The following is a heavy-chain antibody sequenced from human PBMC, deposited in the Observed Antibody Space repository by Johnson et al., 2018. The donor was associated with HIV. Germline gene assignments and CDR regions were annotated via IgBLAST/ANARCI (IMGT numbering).Heavy chain of an antibody. J-gene: IGHJ3*02. Sequence: VQLVESGGGVVQPGTSLRLSCAASGFTFRAYGMHWVRQAPGKGLEWLTLMSYDGSKKYYADSVKGRFTISRDNSKNTLYLQMNSLRAEDTAVYYCAKDSPGWLVGAIGEDAFDIWGQGTMVTVSS. V-gene: IGHV3-30*18. D-gene: IGHD1-26*01. CDR1: GFTFRAYG. CDR2: MSYDGSKK. CDR3: AKDSPGWLVGAIGEDAFDI.